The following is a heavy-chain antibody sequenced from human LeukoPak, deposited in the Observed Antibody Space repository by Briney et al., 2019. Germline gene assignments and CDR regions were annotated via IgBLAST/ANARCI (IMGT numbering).Heavy chain of an antibody. D-gene: IGHD6-13*01. CDR2: ISYDGSNK. CDR1: GFTFSSYA. V-gene: IGHV3-30*04. Sequence: PGRSLRLSCAASGFTFSSYAMHWVRQAPGKGLEWVAVISYDGSNKYYADSVKGRFTISRDNSKNTLYLQMNSLRAEDTAVYYCARVKLPGIAAAGSFDYWGQGTLVTVSS. J-gene: IGHJ4*02. CDR3: ARVKLPGIAAAGSFDY.